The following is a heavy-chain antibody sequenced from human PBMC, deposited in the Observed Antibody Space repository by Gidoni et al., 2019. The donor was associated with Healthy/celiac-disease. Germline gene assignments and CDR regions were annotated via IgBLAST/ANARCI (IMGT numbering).Heavy chain of an antibody. CDR2: ISYDGSNK. CDR3: AKDRWELLPGVYYYGMDV. Sequence: QVQLVESGGGVVQPGRSLRLSCAASGFTFSSSGLHWVRQAPGKGLEWVAVISYDGSNKYYADSVKGRFTISRDNSKNTLYLQMNSLRAEDTAVYYCAKDRWELLPGVYYYGMDVWGQGTTVTVSS. V-gene: IGHV3-30*18. CDR1: GFTFSSSG. J-gene: IGHJ6*02. D-gene: IGHD1-26*01.